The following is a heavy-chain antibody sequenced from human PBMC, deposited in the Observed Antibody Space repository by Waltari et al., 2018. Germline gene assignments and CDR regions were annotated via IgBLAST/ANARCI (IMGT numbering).Heavy chain of an antibody. J-gene: IGHJ4*02. CDR3: ANSVG. Sequence: EVQVVESGGGLVQPGGSLRLSCAASGFTFSTYWMNWVRQAPGKGLGWVASINADGSGKYYMDSVKGRFTISRDNAKKSLYLQMNSLSVEDTALYYCANSVGWGQGSLVTVSS. D-gene: IGHD2-15*01. V-gene: IGHV3-7*01. CDR2: INADGSGK. CDR1: GFTFSTYW.